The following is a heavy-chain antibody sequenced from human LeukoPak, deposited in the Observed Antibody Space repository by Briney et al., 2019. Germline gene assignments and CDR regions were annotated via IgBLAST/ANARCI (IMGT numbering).Heavy chain of an antibody. D-gene: IGHD2-2*01. CDR2: IKQDGSEK. CDR3: ARGALLKYQLAIDY. CDR1: GFTFSSYW. Sequence: PGGSLRLSCAASGFTFSSYWMTWVRQAPGKGLEWVANIKQDGSEKYYVDAVKGRFTISRDNAENSLYLQMDSLRAEDTAMYYCARGALLKYQLAIDYWGQGTLVTVSS. J-gene: IGHJ4*02. V-gene: IGHV3-7*05.